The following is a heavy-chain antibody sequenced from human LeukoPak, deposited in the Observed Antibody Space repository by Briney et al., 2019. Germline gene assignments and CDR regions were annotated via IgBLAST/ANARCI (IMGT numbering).Heavy chain of an antibody. Sequence: SGTLSLTCAVSGGSISNSNWWSWVRQPPGKGLEWIGEIYHSGSTNYNPSLKSRVTISVDKSKNQFSLKLSSVTAADTAVYYCARGGYCSSTSCYAGVDYWGQGTLVTVSS. D-gene: IGHD2-2*01. J-gene: IGHJ4*02. CDR1: GGSISNSNW. CDR3: ARGGYCSSTSCYAGVDY. CDR2: IYHSGST. V-gene: IGHV4-4*02.